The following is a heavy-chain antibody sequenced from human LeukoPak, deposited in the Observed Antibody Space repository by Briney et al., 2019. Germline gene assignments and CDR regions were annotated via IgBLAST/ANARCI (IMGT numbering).Heavy chain of an antibody. CDR3: EVLLLCGSGSYYNPPGDY. V-gene: IGHV3-21*01. CDR2: ISSSSCYI. D-gene: IGHD3-10*01. Sequence: GWSLILSCVASGFTFSSYSMNWLRQAPGQGLEGVSYISSSSCYIYYADSVKGRFTISRDNAKHSLYLQMKRLSADDKAVYYCEVLLLCGSGSYYNPPGDYWGQGNLVTVSS. J-gene: IGHJ4*02. CDR1: GFTFSSYS.